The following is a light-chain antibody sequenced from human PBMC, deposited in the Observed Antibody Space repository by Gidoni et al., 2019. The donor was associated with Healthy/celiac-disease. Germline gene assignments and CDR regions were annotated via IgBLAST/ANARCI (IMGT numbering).Light chain of an antibody. CDR2: DAS. J-gene: IGKJ4*01. CDR3: QQFNNYPIT. Sequence: AIQLTQSPSSLSASVGDRVTITCRASQGVSSALAWYQQKPGKAPKLLIYDASSLESGVPSRFSGSGSGTDFTLTISSLQPEDFATYYCQQFNNYPITFXGXTKVEIK. V-gene: IGKV1D-13*01. CDR1: QGVSSA.